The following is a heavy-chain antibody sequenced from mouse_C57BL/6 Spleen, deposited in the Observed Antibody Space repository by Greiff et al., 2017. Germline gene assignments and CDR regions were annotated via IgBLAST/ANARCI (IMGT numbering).Heavy chain of an antibody. Sequence: DVQLQESGPGLVKPSQSLSLTCSVTGYSITSGYYWNWIRQFPGNKLEWMGYISYDGSNNYNPSLKNRISITRDTSKNQFFLKLNSVTTEDTATYYCAREGGNYVHYYAMDYWGQGTSVTVSS. CDR2: ISYDGSN. V-gene: IGHV3-6*01. J-gene: IGHJ4*01. CDR3: AREGGNYVHYYAMDY. D-gene: IGHD2-1*01. CDR1: GYSITSGYY.